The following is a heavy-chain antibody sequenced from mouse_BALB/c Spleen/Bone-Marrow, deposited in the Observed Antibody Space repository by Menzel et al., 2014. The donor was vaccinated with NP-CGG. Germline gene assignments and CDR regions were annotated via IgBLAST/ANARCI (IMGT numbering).Heavy chain of an antibody. CDR1: GFTFTDYY. CDR3: ARDIGRLLFDY. J-gene: IGHJ2*01. Sequence: EVMLVESGGGLVQPGGSLRLSCATSGFTFTDYYMSWARQPPGKALEWLGFIRNKANGYTTEYSASVRGRFTISRDNSQSILYLQMNTPRAEDSATYYCARDIGRLLFDYWGQGTTLTVSS. V-gene: IGHV7-3*02. D-gene: IGHD1-2*01. CDR2: IRNKANGYTT.